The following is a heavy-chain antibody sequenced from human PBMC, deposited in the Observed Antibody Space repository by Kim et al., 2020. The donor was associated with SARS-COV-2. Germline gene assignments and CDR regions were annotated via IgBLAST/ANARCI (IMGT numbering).Heavy chain of an antibody. J-gene: IGHJ3*02. CDR1: GGSISSSNW. D-gene: IGHD3-22*01. V-gene: IGHV4-4*02. CDR3: ARSEGTTGFYYYDSSGYSQTYAFDI. Sequence: SETLSLTCAVSGGSISSSNWWSWVRQPPGKGLEWIGEIYHSGSTNYNPSLKSRVTISVDKSKNQFSLKLSSVTAADTAVYYCARSEGTTGFYYYDSSGYSQTYAFDIWGQGTMVTVSS. CDR2: IYHSGST.